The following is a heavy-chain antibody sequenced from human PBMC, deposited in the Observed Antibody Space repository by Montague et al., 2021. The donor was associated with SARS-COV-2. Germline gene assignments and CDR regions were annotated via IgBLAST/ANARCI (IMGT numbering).Heavy chain of an antibody. Sequence: SETLSLTCAVSGGSFSGYYWSWIRQPPGKGLEWIGEINHSGSTKYNSSLKSRVPISVKTSKNQFSLELSSVTVAATAAYYCARRGSSVWGVTVSDDLDYWGQGILVIVSS. J-gene: IGHJ4*02. CDR1: GGSFSGYY. V-gene: IGHV4-34*01. D-gene: IGHD3-10*01. CDR3: ARRGSSVWGVTVSDDLDY. CDR2: INHSGST.